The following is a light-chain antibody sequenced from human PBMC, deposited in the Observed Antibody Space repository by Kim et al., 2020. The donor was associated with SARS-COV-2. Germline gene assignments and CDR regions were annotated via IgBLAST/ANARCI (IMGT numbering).Light chain of an antibody. CDR3: QVWDSSTWV. CDR1: NIVRRN. V-gene: IGLV3-9*01. J-gene: IGLJ3*02. Sequence: SVALGQTASITCGGNNIVRRNVHWYKQRPGQAPVLVIYRDYNRPSGIPERFSGSNSGNTATLTISRAQDGDEADYYCQVWDSSTWVFGGGTQLTVL. CDR2: RDY.